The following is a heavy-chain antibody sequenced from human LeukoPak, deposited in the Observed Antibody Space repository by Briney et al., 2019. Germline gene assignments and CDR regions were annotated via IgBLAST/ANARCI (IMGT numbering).Heavy chain of an antibody. CDR3: AREVMVVAATTFWYFDL. CDR1: GFTFSTNA. D-gene: IGHD2-15*01. Sequence: GGSLRLSCAASGFTFSTNATHWVRQAPGKGLEWVSSISSSSSYTYYADSLKGRFTISRDNAKNSLFLQMNSLRAEDTAVYYCAREVMVVAATTFWYFDLWGRGTLVTVSS. V-gene: IGHV3-21*01. CDR2: ISSSSSYT. J-gene: IGHJ2*01.